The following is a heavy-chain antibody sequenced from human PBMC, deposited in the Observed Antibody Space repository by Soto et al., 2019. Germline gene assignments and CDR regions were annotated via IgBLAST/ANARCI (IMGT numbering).Heavy chain of an antibody. Sequence: QVQLQESGPGLVQPSQTLSLTCTVSGGSISSGGYYLSWIRQHPGKGLEWIGYIYYSGSTYYNPSLQSRVTISVDTSKNQFSLKLSSVTAADTAVYYCARRSGRNWFDPWGQGTLVTVSS. V-gene: IGHV4-31*03. CDR2: IYYSGST. CDR3: ARRSGRNWFDP. J-gene: IGHJ5*02. CDR1: GGSISSGGYY. D-gene: IGHD1-1*01.